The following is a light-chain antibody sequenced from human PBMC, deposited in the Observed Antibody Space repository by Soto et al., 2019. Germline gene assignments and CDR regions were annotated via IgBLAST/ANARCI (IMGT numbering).Light chain of an antibody. Sequence: EIVLTQSPATLSLSPGERATLSCRASQSVSSYLAWYQQKPGQAPRLLIYDASNRATGIPARFSGSGSGTDFTLTISSLQPEDFATYSCQHARSFPITFGQGTRLE. CDR1: QSVSSY. J-gene: IGKJ5*01. CDR2: DAS. CDR3: QHARSFPIT. V-gene: IGKV3-11*01.